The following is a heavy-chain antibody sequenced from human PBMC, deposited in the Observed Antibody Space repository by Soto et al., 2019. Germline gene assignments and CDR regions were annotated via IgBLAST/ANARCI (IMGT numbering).Heavy chain of an antibody. CDR1: GGSISSGGYY. Sequence: SETLSLTCTVSGGSISSGGYYWTWIRQHPGKGLEWIGYIYYSGSTYYNPSLKSRVTVSVDTSKNQFSLKLSSVTAADTAVYYCARVVGGSSGYYYYFVYWGQGTLVTVSS. CDR2: IYYSGST. J-gene: IGHJ4*02. CDR3: ARVVGGSSGYYYYFVY. D-gene: IGHD3-22*01. V-gene: IGHV4-31*03.